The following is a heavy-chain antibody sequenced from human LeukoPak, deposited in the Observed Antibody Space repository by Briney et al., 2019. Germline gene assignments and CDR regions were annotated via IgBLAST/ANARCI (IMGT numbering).Heavy chain of an antibody. V-gene: IGHV1-69*04. CDR3: ARKYYDSSGYPYYFDY. CDR2: IIPILGIA. D-gene: IGHD3-22*01. CDR1: GGTFSSYA. J-gene: IGHJ4*02. Sequence: ASVKVSCKASGGTFSSYAISWVRQAPGQGLEWTGRIIPILGIANYAQKFQGRVTITADKSTSTAYMELSSLRSEDTAVYYCARKYYDSSGYPYYFDYWGQGTLVTVSS.